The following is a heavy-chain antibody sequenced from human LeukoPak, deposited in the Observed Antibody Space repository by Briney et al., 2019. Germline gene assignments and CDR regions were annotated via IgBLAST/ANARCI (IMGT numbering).Heavy chain of an antibody. CDR2: IYYSGST. CDR3: ARVSYGGNYYYYYMDV. Sequence: SETLSLTCTVSGGSISSYYWSWIRQPPGKGLEWIGYIYYSGSTYYNPSLKSRVTISVDTSKNQFSLKLSSVTAADTAVYYCARVSYGGNYYYYYMDVWGKGTTVTVSS. J-gene: IGHJ6*03. CDR1: GGSISSYY. D-gene: IGHD4-23*01. V-gene: IGHV4-30-4*08.